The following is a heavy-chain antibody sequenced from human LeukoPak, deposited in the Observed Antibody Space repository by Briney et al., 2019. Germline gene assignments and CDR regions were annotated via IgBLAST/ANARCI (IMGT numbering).Heavy chain of an antibody. Sequence: GGSLRLSCAASGFSFSSFAMTWVRQAPGKGLEWASSISGGHYPTYNTDSVKGRFTISRDNSKNTLYLQMNSLRADDTAVYYCTKDPNGDYVGAFDPWGQGTLVTVSS. D-gene: IGHD4-17*01. CDR1: GFSFSSFA. CDR2: ISGGHYPT. CDR3: TKDPNGDYVGAFDP. J-gene: IGHJ5*02. V-gene: IGHV3-23*01.